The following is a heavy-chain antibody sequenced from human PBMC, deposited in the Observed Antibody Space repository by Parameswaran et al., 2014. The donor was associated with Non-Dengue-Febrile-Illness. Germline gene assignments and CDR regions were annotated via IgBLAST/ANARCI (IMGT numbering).Heavy chain of an antibody. CDR3: VRVGIPAASYYYGMDV. CDR2: ISSSGSYT. D-gene: IGHD6-13*01. Sequence: VRQAPGKGLEWVSSISSSGSYTYFADSVKGRFTISRDNAKNSLSLQMNSLRGEDTAVYYCVRVGIPAASYYYGMDVWGQGTTVTVSS. V-gene: IGHV3-21*01. J-gene: IGHJ6*02.